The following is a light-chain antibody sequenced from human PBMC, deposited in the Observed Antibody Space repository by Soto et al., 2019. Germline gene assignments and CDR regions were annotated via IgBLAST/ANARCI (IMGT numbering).Light chain of an antibody. CDR2: DVS. Sequence: DIVLTQSPAILSLSPGERATLSCRASEDVGNSLAWYQQRPDQSPRLLIYDVSNRATGIPSRFSGSGSGADFTLTSSSLEPDDFAVYYCQQRYNWPRTFGQGTKVDI. CDR1: EDVGNS. J-gene: IGKJ1*01. V-gene: IGKV3-11*01. CDR3: QQRYNWPRT.